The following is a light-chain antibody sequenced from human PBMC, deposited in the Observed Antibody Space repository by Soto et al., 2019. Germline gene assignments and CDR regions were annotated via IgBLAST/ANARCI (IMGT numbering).Light chain of an antibody. J-gene: IGKJ1*01. CDR2: GAS. CDR1: QSISSSY. V-gene: IGKV3-20*01. CDR3: QQYGGSPWT. Sequence: EIVLTQSPGTLSLSQGERGTLSCMASQSISSSYLAWYQQKPGQAPRLLIYGASRRATGIADRFSGSGSGTDFTLTISRLDPEDFAVYYCQQYGGSPWTFGQGTKVDIK.